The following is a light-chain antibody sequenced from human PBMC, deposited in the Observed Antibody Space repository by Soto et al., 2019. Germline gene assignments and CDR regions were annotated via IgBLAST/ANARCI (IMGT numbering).Light chain of an antibody. CDR2: GAS. J-gene: IGKJ2*01. Sequence: EILMTQSPATLSVSPGERTTLSCRASQSVSSNLAWYQQKPGQAPRLLIHGASTRATGIPARFRGSGSGTEFTLTISSLQSEDFAVYYCQQYDSWHSFGLGTKLEIK. CDR1: QSVSSN. V-gene: IGKV3-15*01. CDR3: QQYDSWHS.